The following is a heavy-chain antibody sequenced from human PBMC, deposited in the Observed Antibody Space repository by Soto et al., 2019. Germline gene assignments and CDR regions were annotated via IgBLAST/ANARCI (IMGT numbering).Heavy chain of an antibody. CDR3: AKDLRYFDWVRDYYYGMDV. J-gene: IGHJ6*02. CDR1: GFALSSYG. Sequence: PGGSLRLSCAASGFALSSYGMHWVRQAPGKGLEWVAVISYDGSNKYYADSVKGRFTISRDNSKNTLYLQMNSLRAEDTAVYYCAKDLRYFDWVRDYYYGMDVWGQGTTVTVSS. V-gene: IGHV3-30*18. D-gene: IGHD3-9*01. CDR2: ISYDGSNK.